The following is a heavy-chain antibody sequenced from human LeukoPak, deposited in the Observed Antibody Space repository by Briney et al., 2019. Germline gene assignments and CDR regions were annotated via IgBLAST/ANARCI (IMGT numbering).Heavy chain of an antibody. J-gene: IGHJ4*02. CDR3: AKSAYYDASGYYREYYFDY. Sequence: GGSLRLSCVSSGFSFSNYAMSWVRQAPGKGLEWVSSISGSGGTTHYADSVKGRFTISRDKTKNTLYLQMNSLRAEDTAVYYCAKSAYYDASGYYREYYFDYWGQGTLVTVSS. CDR2: ISGSGGTT. CDR1: GFSFSNYA. D-gene: IGHD3-22*01. V-gene: IGHV3-23*01.